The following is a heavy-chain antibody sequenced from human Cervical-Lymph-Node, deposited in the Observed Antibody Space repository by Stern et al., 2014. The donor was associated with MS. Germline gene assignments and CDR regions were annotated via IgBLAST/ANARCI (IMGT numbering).Heavy chain of an antibody. CDR3: ARDPHYYDSTGYCMDV. V-gene: IGHV1-3*01. CDR2: INAANGNT. J-gene: IGHJ6*02. CDR1: GYTFTTYA. Sequence: VQLVESGAEVKKPGASVKVSCKASGYTFTTYAIHWVRQAAGQSLEWMGWINAANGNTRYSRKFQDRVTITRDTSTSTAYMELSSLRSEDTAVYYCARDPHYYDSTGYCMDVWGQGTTVTVSS. D-gene: IGHD3-22*01.